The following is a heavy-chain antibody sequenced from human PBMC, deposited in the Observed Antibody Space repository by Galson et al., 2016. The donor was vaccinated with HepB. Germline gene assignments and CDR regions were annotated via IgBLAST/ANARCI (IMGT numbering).Heavy chain of an antibody. J-gene: IGHJ4*02. Sequence: SLRLSCAASGFTFSSCGMHWVRQAPGKGLEWLALIWYDGSNDYYADSVKGRFTISRDNSKNTLYLQLNSLRAEDTAVYYCAREHPGIAAAILDYWGQGTLVTVST. CDR2: IWYDGSND. CDR1: GFTFSSCG. CDR3: AREHPGIAAAILDY. V-gene: IGHV3-33*01. D-gene: IGHD6-25*01.